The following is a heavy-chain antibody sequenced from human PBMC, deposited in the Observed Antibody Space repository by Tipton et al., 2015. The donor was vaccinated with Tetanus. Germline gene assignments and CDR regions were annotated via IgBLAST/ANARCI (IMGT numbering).Heavy chain of an antibody. V-gene: IGHV4-31*03. CDR1: GGSISSGGYY. CDR3: GRGVVPAASEVALDT. D-gene: IGHD2-2*01. Sequence: TLSLTCTVSGGSISSGGYYWSWIRQHPGQGLEWIGYIYYSGSTYYNPSLKRRVTISVDTSKNQFSLQLSSVTAADTAVYYYGRGVVPAASEVALDTGGQGKMVTASS. J-gene: IGHJ3*02. CDR2: IYYSGST.